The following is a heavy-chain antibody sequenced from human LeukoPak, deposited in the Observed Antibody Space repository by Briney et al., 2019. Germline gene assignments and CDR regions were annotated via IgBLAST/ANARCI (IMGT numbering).Heavy chain of an antibody. CDR2: ISAYNGNT. J-gene: IGHJ4*02. CDR1: GYTFTSYG. CDR3: AREGGNYYDSSGSLFDY. D-gene: IGHD3-22*01. V-gene: IGHV1-18*01. Sequence: ASAKVSCKASGYTFTSYGISWVRQAPGQGLEWMGWISAYNGNTNYAQKLQGRVTMTTDTSTSTAYMELRSLRSDDTAVYYCAREGGNYYDSSGSLFDYWGQGTLVTVSS.